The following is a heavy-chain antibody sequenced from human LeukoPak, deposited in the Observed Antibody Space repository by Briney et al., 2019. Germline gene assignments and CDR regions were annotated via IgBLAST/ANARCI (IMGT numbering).Heavy chain of an antibody. Sequence: SETLSLTCTVSGGSISSSSYYWGWIRQPPGKGLEWVGSIYYSGSTYYNPSLKSRVTISVDTSKNQFSLKLSSVTAADTAVYYCAALSDSSGYSNHYWGQGTLVTVSS. CDR2: IYYSGST. J-gene: IGHJ4*02. D-gene: IGHD3-22*01. V-gene: IGHV4-39*07. CDR1: GGSISSSSYY. CDR3: AALSDSSGYSNHY.